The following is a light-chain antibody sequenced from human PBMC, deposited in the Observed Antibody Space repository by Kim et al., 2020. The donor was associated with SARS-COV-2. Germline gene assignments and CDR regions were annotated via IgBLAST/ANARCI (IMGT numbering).Light chain of an antibody. CDR2: DVS. CDR3: SSYTSSATYV. Sequence: QSINISCTGTSSDVGGYNYVSWYQQHPGKAPKIMIYDVSNRPSGVSNRFSGSKSGNTASLTISGLQAEDEADYYCSSYTSSATYVIGTGTKVTVL. V-gene: IGLV2-14*03. CDR1: SSDVGGYNY. J-gene: IGLJ1*01.